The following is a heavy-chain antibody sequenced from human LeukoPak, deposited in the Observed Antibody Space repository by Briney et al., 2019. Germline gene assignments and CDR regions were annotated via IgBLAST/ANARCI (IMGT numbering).Heavy chain of an antibody. CDR2: INAGNGNT. D-gene: IGHD2-2*01. Sequence: ASVKVSCKASGYTFTSYAMHWVRQAPGQRLEWVGWINAGNGNTKYSQKFQGRVTITRDTSASTAHMELSSLRSEDTAVYYCARGWGSTSDYYYGMDVWGQGTTVTVSS. J-gene: IGHJ6*02. V-gene: IGHV1-3*01. CDR1: GYTFTSYA. CDR3: ARGWGSTSDYYYGMDV.